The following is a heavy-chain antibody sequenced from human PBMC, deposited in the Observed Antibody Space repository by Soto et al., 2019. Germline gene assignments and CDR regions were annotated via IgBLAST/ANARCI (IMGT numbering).Heavy chain of an antibody. CDR2: IWYDGSNK. Sequence: PGGSLRLSCAASGFTFSSCGMHWVRQAPGKGLEWVAVIWYDGSNKYYADSVKVRFTISRDNSKNTLYLQMNSLRAEDTAVYYCARDSPAAAGLFHXWGQGTLVTVSX. CDR1: GFTFSSCG. D-gene: IGHD6-25*01. V-gene: IGHV3-33*01. CDR3: ARDSPAAAGLFHX. J-gene: IGHJ4*02.